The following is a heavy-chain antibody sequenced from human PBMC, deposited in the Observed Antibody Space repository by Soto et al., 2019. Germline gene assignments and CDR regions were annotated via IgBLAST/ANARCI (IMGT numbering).Heavy chain of an antibody. V-gene: IGHV1-46*01. CDR3: ARALLGGLYDSSGYCDY. J-gene: IGHJ4*02. Sequence: ASVKVSCKASGYTFTSYYMHWVRQAPGQGLEWMGIINPSGGSTSYAQKFQGRVTMTRDTSTSTVYMELSSLRSEDTAVYYCARALLGGLYDSSGYCDYWGQGTLVTVSS. D-gene: IGHD3-22*01. CDR2: INPSGGST. CDR1: GYTFTSYY.